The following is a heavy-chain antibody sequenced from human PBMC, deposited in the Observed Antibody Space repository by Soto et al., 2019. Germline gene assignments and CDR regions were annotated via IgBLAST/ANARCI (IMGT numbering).Heavy chain of an antibody. D-gene: IGHD4-17*01. CDR2: IIPIFGTA. J-gene: IGHJ4*02. Sequence: ASVKVSCKASGGTFSSYAISWVRQAPGQGLEWMGGIIPIFGTANYAQKFQGRVTITADESTSTAYMELSSLRSEDTAVYYCARDHKGYGEDMDYWGQGTLVTVSS. CDR1: GGTFSSYA. V-gene: IGHV1-69*01. CDR3: ARDHKGYGEDMDY.